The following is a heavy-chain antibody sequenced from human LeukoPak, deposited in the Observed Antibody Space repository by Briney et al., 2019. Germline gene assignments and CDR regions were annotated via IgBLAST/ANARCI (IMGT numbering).Heavy chain of an antibody. V-gene: IGHV3-23*01. Sequence: GGSLRLSCAASGFTFSIYAVSWVRQAPGKGLEWVSAISGSGGSTYYADSVKGRFTISRDNSKNTLYLQMNSLRAEDTAVYYCAKGGSGGEGYWGQGTLVTVSS. CDR1: GFTFSIYA. CDR3: AKGGSGGEGY. D-gene: IGHD2-15*01. J-gene: IGHJ4*02. CDR2: ISGSGGST.